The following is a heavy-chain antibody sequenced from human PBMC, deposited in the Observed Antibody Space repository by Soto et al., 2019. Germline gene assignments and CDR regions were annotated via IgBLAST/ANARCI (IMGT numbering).Heavy chain of an antibody. CDR2: MNPGSGDT. Sequence: GASVNVSVEAYGYSFTNNNVSWARQATGQGLECMGWMNPGSGDTGYAQKFQGRVTMTRDISIATAYMELSSLRSDDTAIYYCARMETFGSLNWFDPWGQGTLVTVSS. J-gene: IGHJ5*02. CDR1: GYSFTNNN. V-gene: IGHV1-8*01. CDR3: ARMETFGSLNWFDP. D-gene: IGHD3-16*01.